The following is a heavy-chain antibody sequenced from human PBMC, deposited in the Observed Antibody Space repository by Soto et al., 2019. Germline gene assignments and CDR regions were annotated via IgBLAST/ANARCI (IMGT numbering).Heavy chain of an antibody. CDR2: IWYDGSNK. D-gene: IGHD2-15*01. V-gene: IGHV3-33*01. CDR1: GFIFSSYG. Sequence: QVQLVESGGGVVRRGRSLRLSCAASGFIFSSYGMHWVRQISGKGLDWVAVIWYDGSNKYYADSVKGRFTIFRDNSKNTLYIQMKRLRAEDTAVYYCARDGGSRFDPWGQGTLVTVSS. J-gene: IGHJ5*02. CDR3: ARDGGSRFDP.